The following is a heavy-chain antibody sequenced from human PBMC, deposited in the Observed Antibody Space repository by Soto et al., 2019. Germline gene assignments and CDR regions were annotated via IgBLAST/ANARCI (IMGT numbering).Heavy chain of an antibody. Sequence: LRLSCAASGFTFRSFTMNWVRQAPGKGLEWVAKIPQDGVDGHYADSVKARFTISRDNGKNSLYLQLNNLRAEDAAVYYCARDHLILPAHDFFYGSDVWGRGATVTVSS. CDR3: ARDHLILPAHDFFYGSDV. J-gene: IGHJ6*02. V-gene: IGHV3-7*03. D-gene: IGHD2-21*02. CDR2: IPQDGVDG. CDR1: GFTFRSFT.